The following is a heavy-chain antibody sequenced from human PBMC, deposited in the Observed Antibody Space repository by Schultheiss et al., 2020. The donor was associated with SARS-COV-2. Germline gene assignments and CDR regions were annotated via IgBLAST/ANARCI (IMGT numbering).Heavy chain of an antibody. D-gene: IGHD3-3*01. CDR3: ASKVRDIWSGRYKNHFDS. CDR1: GGTFSSYA. CDR2: IIPIFGTA. Sequence: SVKVSCKASGGTFSSYAISWVRQAPGQGLEWMGGIIPIFGTANYAQKFQGRVTITADESTRTVYMELTSLRSEDTAVYYCASKVRDIWSGRYKNHFDSWGQGTLVTVSS. V-gene: IGHV1-69*13. J-gene: IGHJ4*02.